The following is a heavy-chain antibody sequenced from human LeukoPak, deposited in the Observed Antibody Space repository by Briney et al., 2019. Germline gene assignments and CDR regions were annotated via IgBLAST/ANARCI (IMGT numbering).Heavy chain of an antibody. J-gene: IGHJ4*02. CDR3: AKMGGNSDSFRLYYFDY. V-gene: IGHV3-23*01. CDR2: ISGSGGST. Sequence: GGSLRLSCAASGFTFSSYAMSWVRQAPGKGLEWASAISGSGGSTYYADSVKGRFTISRDNSKNTLYLQMNSLRAEDTAVYYCAKMGGNSDSFRLYYFDYWGQGTLVTVSS. CDR1: GFTFSSYA. D-gene: IGHD4-23*01.